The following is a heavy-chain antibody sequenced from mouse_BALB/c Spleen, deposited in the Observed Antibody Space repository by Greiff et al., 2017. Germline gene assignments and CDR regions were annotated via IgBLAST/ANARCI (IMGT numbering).Heavy chain of an antibody. CDR1: GYTFSSYW. J-gene: IGHJ1*01. CDR3: ARWRVGGYFWYFDV. Sequence: VQLQQSGAELMKPGASVKISCKATGYTFSSYWIEWVKQRPGHGLEWIGEILPGSGSTNYNEKFKGKATFTADTSSNTAYMQLSSLTSEDSAVYYCARWRVGGYFWYFDVWGAGTTVTVSS. D-gene: IGHD2-3*01. V-gene: IGHV1-9*01. CDR2: ILPGSGST.